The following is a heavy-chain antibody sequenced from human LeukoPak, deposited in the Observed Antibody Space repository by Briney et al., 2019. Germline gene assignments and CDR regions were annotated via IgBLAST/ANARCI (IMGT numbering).Heavy chain of an antibody. Sequence: SETLSLTCSVSGGSISSSRNYWGWIRQPPGKGLEWIGYIYYSGSTNYNPSLKSRVTISVDTSKNQFSLKLSSGTAADTAVYYCARDRGSGSYYLDYWGQGTLVTVSS. D-gene: IGHD3-10*01. V-gene: IGHV4-61*01. CDR1: GGSISSSRNY. J-gene: IGHJ4*02. CDR3: ARDRGSGSYYLDY. CDR2: IYYSGST.